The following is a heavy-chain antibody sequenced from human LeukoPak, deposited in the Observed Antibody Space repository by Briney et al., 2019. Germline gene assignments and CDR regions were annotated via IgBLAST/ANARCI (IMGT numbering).Heavy chain of an antibody. D-gene: IGHD2-15*01. CDR2: TIPLFGTP. Sequence: SVKVSCKASGGTFSSYAISWVRQAPGHGLEWMGGTIPLFGTPDYAQKFQDRLTITADKSTSTAYMELSSLRSEDTAVYYCASATLRCSGGSCYEMDVWGKGTTVTVSS. J-gene: IGHJ6*04. CDR1: GGTFSSYA. CDR3: ASATLRCSGGSCYEMDV. V-gene: IGHV1-69*06.